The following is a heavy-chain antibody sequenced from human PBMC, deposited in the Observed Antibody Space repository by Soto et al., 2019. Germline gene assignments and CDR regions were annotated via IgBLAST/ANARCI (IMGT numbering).Heavy chain of an antibody. D-gene: IGHD5-18*01. CDR1: GGSISSGDYY. V-gene: IGHV4-30-4*01. CDR2: IYYSGST. J-gene: IGHJ4*02. Sequence: QVQLQESGPGLVKPSQTPSLTCTVSGGSISSGDYYWSWIRQPPGKGLEWIGYIYYSGSTYYNPSLKSRVTISVDTSKNQFSLKLSSVTAADTAVYYCATVPYNYGYPYYFDYWGQGTLVTVSS. CDR3: ATVPYNYGYPYYFDY.